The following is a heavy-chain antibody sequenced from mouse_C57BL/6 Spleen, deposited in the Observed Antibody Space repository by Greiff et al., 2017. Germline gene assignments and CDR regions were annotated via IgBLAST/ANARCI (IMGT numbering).Heavy chain of an antibody. CDR2: ISYDGSN. CDR3: ARDSHYNGSSPWFAY. Sequence: VQLQESGPGLVKPSQSLSLTCSVTGYSITSGYYWNWIRQFPGNKLEWMGYISYDGSNNYNPSLKNRISITRDTTKNQFFLKLNSVTTEDTATYYCARDSHYNGSSPWFAYWGQGTLVTVSA. D-gene: IGHD1-1*01. CDR1: GYSITSGYY. V-gene: IGHV3-6*01. J-gene: IGHJ3*01.